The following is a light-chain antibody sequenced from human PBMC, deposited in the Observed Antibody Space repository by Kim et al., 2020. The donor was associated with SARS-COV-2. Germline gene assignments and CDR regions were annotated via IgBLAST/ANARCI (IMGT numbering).Light chain of an antibody. CDR2: DAS. CDR3: QQRSNWPLT. CDR1: QSVSSY. J-gene: IGKJ4*01. V-gene: IGKV3-11*01. Sequence: LSPGERGTLACRASQSVSSYLAWYQQKPGQAPRLLIYDASNRATGIPARFSGSGSGTDFTLTISSLEPEDFAVYYCQQRSNWPLTFGGGTKVDIK.